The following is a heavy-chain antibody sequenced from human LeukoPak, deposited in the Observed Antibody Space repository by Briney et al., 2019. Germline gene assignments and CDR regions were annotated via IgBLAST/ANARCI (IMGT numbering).Heavy chain of an antibody. Sequence: PGRSLRLSCAASGFTFSSYWMHWVRQAPGKGLVWVSRINTAGSSTSYADSVMGRFTISRDNAKNTLYLQMNSLRAEDTAVYYCASGPYYEDFWGQGTLVTVSS. CDR1: GFTFSSYW. V-gene: IGHV3-74*01. D-gene: IGHD3-22*01. CDR2: INTAGSST. J-gene: IGHJ4*02. CDR3: ASGPYYEDF.